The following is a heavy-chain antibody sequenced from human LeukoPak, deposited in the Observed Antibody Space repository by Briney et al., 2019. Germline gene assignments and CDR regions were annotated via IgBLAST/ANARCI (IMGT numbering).Heavy chain of an antibody. CDR3: ARDYCSSTACLFDY. Sequence: ASVKVSCKGSGYTFTGYHLHWVRQAPGQGLEWMGRINPNGGDTNYVQNFQGRVTMTRDTSISTAYMELSRLRSGDTAVYYCARDYCSSTACLFDYWGQGTLVTVSS. D-gene: IGHD2-2*01. V-gene: IGHV1-2*06. J-gene: IGHJ4*02. CDR2: INPNGGDT. CDR1: GYTFTGYH.